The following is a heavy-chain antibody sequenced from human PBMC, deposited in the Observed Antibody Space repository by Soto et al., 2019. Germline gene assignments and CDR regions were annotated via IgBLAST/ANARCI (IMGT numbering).Heavy chain of an antibody. CDR2: MNPHTGNT. J-gene: IGHJ4*02. Sequence: QVQLVQSGADMKKPGASVKVSCKASGYTFTHYDINWVRQATGQGLEWMGWMNPHTGNTGFAQKFQDRVTMTRNTSISTAYMELSSLRPEDTALYSCARGGWGPPFDFWGQGTPVTVSS. D-gene: IGHD3-16*01. CDR3: ARGGWGPPFDF. V-gene: IGHV1-8*01. CDR1: GYTFTHYD.